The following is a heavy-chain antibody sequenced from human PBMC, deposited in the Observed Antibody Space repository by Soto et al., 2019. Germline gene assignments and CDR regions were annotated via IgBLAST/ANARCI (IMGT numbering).Heavy chain of an antibody. Sequence: SETLSLTCAVYGDTISIKKCWSCVRQPPGKGLEWIGEIYHSGSTNYNPSLKSRVTISLDKSKNQFSLKLTSVTAADSAVYYCARDDHIVVVPSSLGAMDGSGQGTTV. CDR2: IYHSGST. V-gene: IGHV4-4*02. CDR3: ARDDHIVVVPSSLGAMDG. J-gene: IGHJ6*02. D-gene: IGHD2-2*01. CDR1: GDTISIKKC.